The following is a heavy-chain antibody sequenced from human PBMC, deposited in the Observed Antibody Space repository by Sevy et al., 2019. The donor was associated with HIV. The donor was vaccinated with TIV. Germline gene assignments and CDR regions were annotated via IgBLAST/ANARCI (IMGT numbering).Heavy chain of an antibody. J-gene: IGHJ4*02. V-gene: IGHV3-11*06. CDR1: GFTFSDYY. CDR3: AKDSRVYSSSQFDY. CDR2: ISSGSSYT. Sequence: GGSLRLSCAASGFTFSDYYMSWIRQAPGKGLEWVSYISSGSSYTNYADSVKGRFTISRDNARNSLYLQMNSLRAEDTAVYYCAKDSRVYSSSQFDYWGQGIRVTVSS. D-gene: IGHD6-13*01.